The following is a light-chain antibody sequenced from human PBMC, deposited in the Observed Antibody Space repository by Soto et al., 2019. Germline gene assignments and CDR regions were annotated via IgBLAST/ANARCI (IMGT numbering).Light chain of an antibody. CDR3: QQYGQQYGNSPWT. CDR1: QSVTSNY. CDR2: GAS. Sequence: ELVLTQSPGTLSLSPGERATLSCRASQSVTSNYLAWYQQKPGQAPRLLIYGASSRATGIPDRFSGSGSGTDFTLTITRLEPEDFAVYYCQQYGQQYGNSPWTFGQGTKVEFK. J-gene: IGKJ1*01. V-gene: IGKV3-20*01.